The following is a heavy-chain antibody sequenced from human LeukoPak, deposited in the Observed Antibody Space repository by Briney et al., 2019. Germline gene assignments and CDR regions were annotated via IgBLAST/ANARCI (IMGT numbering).Heavy chain of an antibody. CDR1: GFTFNNYA. CDR2: ISGNDGRT. V-gene: IGHV3-23*01. CDR3: AKDRGSSGWPIYYYYYYGMDV. J-gene: IGHJ6*02. D-gene: IGHD6-19*01. Sequence: PGGSLRLSCAASGFTFNNYAMNWVRQAPGKGLEWVSAISGNDGRTYYADSVKGRFTISRDNSKKTVYLQMNSLRAEDTAVYYCAKDRGSSGWPIYYYYYYGMDVWGQGTTVTVSS.